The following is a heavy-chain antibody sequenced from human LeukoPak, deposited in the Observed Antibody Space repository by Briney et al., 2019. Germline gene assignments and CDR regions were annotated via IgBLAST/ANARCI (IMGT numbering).Heavy chain of an antibody. D-gene: IGHD3-10*01. CDR1: GGSISSGGYS. CDR2: IYHSGST. Sequence: PSETLSLTCAVSGGSISSGGYSWSWIRQPPGKGLEWIGYIYHSGSTYYNPSLKSRVTISVDRSKNQFSLKLSSVTAADTAVYYCARTLLWFGEYPQYYFDYWGQGTLVTVSS. V-gene: IGHV4-30-2*01. CDR3: ARTLLWFGEYPQYYFDY. J-gene: IGHJ4*02.